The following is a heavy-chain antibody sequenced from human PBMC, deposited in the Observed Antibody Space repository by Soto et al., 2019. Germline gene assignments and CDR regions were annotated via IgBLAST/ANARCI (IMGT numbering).Heavy chain of an antibody. CDR1: GFTFSDSY. Sequence: QVQLVESGGGLVKPGGSLRLSCAASGFTFSDSYMTWIRQAPGKGLEWVSYISNSGVTIYYADSVKGRFTISRDNAKNSLYLQMNSLRTDDTAVYYCARRMESSNSHWGQGTLVTVSS. D-gene: IGHD6-6*01. V-gene: IGHV3-11*01. CDR3: ARRMESSNSH. J-gene: IGHJ4*02. CDR2: ISNSGVTI.